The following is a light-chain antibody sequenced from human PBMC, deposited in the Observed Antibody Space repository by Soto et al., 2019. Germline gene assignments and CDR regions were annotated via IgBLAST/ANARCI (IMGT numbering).Light chain of an antibody. CDR1: QGISSY. J-gene: IGKJ2*01. CDR3: QQLNSYPPT. CDR2: AAS. V-gene: IGKV1-9*01. Sequence: DIQLTQSPSFLSASVGDRVTITCRASQGISSYLAWYQQKPGKAPKLLIYAASTLQSGVPSRFNGSGSGTEFTLTTSSLQPEDFATYYCQQLNSYPPTFGQGTKLEIK.